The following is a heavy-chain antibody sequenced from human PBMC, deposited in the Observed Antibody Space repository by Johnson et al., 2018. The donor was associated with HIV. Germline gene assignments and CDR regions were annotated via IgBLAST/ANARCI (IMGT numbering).Heavy chain of an antibody. J-gene: IGHJ3*02. CDR3: ARDREWELLFGAFDS. CDR2: ISYDGSNK. CDR1: GFTFSS. D-gene: IGHD3-16*01. V-gene: IGHV3-30-3*01. Sequence: VQLVESGGGVVQPGRSLRLSCAASGFTFSSMHWDRQAPGKGLEWVAVISYDGSNKYYADSVKGRFTISRDNSKNTLYLQMDSLRVEDTAMFYCARDREWELLFGAFDSWGQGTMVTVSS.